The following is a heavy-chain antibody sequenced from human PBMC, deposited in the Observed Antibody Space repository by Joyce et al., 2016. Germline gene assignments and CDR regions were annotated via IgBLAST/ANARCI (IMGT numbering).Heavy chain of an antibody. V-gene: IGHV3-11*01. CDR3: VREQDYYDTSGYRFDN. CDR2: IRGSGKTV. J-gene: IGHJ4*02. D-gene: IGHD3-22*01. Sequence: QVQLVESGGGLVKPGGSLRLSCAASGFTFSDNYKSWIRQGPGKGRGWSSNIRGSGKTVNYADPVKGRFTISSDNAKKTLFLQMNSLRAEDTAVYYCVREQDYYDTSGYRFDNWGQGTPVTVAS. CDR1: GFTFSDNY.